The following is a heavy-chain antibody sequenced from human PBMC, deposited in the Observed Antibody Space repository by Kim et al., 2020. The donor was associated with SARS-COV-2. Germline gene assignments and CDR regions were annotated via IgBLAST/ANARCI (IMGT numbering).Heavy chain of an antibody. CDR3: TLRSSFDY. D-gene: IGHD6-13*01. CDR2: GGTT. J-gene: IGHJ4*02. Sequence: GGTTDYAAPVKGRFTISRDDSKNTLYLQMNSLKTEDTAVYYCTLRSSFDYWGQGTLVTVSS. V-gene: IGHV3-15*01.